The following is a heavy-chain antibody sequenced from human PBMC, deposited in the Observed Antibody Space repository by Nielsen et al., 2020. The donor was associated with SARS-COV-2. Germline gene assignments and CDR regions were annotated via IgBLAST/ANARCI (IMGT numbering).Heavy chain of an antibody. CDR3: ALSASSSSRTGDY. CDR1: GFTFSSYA. Sequence: GESLKISCAASGFTFSSYAMSWVRQAPGKGLEWVSSISSSSSYIYYADSVKGRFTISRDNAKNSLYLQMNSLRAEDTAVYYCALSASSSSRTGDYWGQGTLVTVSS. D-gene: IGHD6-6*01. V-gene: IGHV3-21*01. J-gene: IGHJ4*02. CDR2: ISSSSSYI.